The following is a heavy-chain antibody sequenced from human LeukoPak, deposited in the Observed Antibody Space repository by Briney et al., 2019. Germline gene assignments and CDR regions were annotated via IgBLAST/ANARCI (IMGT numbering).Heavy chain of an antibody. CDR3: ARDVTYRSSTSCSNNRFDP. V-gene: IGHV3-7*01. D-gene: IGHD2-2*01. CDR1: GFTFSSYW. Sequence: RAGGSLRLSCAASGFTFSSYWMSWVRQAPGKGLEWVAPIKRSRSEKYYVDSVKGRFTISRDNAKNSLYLQMNSLRAEDTAVYYSARDVTYRSSTSCSNNRFDPWGQRALVTVSS. J-gene: IGHJ5*02. CDR2: IKRSRSEK.